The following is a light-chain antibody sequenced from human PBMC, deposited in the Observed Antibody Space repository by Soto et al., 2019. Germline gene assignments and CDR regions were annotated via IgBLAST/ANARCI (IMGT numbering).Light chain of an antibody. CDR1: QSVSRS. J-gene: IGKJ3*01. CDR3: QQYNNWPPFT. Sequence: EIVMTQSPATLSVSPGERVTLSCRASQSVSRSLAWYQQKPGQAPRLLIYGASTMATGIPARFSGSGSGTEFSITISSLQSEDCAVYYCQQYNNWPPFTFGPGTKVDIK. V-gene: IGKV3-15*01. CDR2: GAS.